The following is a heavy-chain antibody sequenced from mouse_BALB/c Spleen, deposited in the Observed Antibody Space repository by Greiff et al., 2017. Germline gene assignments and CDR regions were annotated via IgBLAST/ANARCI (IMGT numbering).Heavy chain of an antibody. J-gene: IGHJ1*01. CDR3: TRGPSYYGSRYWYFDV. D-gene: IGHD1-1*01. V-gene: IGHV1-69*02. CDR2: IYPSDSYT. CDR1: GYTFTSYW. Sequence: QVQLQQPGAELVRPGASVKLSCKASGYTFTSYWINWVKQRPGQGLEWIGNIYPSDSYTNYNQKFKDKATLTVDKSSSTAYMQLSSPTSEDSAVYYCTRGPSYYGSRYWYFDVWGAGTTVTVSS.